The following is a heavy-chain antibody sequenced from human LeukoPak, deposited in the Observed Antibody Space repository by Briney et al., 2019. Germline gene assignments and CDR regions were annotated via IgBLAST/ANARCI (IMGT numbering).Heavy chain of an antibody. D-gene: IGHD5-12*01. CDR1: GFTFMSYW. CDR2: IKQDGSEK. V-gene: IGHV3-7*01. CDR3: AKGGGYEAQYYYYYLDV. Sequence: GGSLRLSCAASGFTFMSYWMSWVRQAPGKGLEWVANIKQDGSEKYYVDSVKGRFTISRDNSKNTLYLQMNSLRAEDTAVYYCAKGGGYEAQYYYYYLDVWGKGTTVTISS. J-gene: IGHJ6*03.